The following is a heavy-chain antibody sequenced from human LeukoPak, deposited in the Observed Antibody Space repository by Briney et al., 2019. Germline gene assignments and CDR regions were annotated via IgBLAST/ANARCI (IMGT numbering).Heavy chain of an antibody. V-gene: IGHV3-23*01. J-gene: IGHJ5*02. CDR3: AKASDFWSGYDNWFDP. CDR1: GFTFSSYA. Sequence: GGSLSLSCAASGFTFSSYAMSWVRQAPGKGLEWVSAISGSGGSTYYADSVKGRFTISRDNSKNTLYLQMNSLRAEDTAVYYCAKASDFWSGYDNWFDPWGQGTLVTVSS. D-gene: IGHD3-3*01. CDR2: ISGSGGST.